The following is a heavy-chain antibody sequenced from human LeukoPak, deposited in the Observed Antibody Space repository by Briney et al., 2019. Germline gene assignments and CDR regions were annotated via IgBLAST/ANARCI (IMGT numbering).Heavy chain of an antibody. CDR2: IYPGDSDT. CDR3: ARHGDSSGYYYEPYYYYMDV. CDR1: GYSFTSYW. V-gene: IGHV5-51*01. J-gene: IGHJ6*03. D-gene: IGHD3-22*01. Sequence: GESLKISCKGSGYSFTSYWIGWVRQMPGKGLEWMGIIYPGDSDTRYSPSFQGQVTISADKSISTAYLQWSSLKASDTAMYYCARHGDSSGYYYEPYYYYMDVWGKGTTVTVSS.